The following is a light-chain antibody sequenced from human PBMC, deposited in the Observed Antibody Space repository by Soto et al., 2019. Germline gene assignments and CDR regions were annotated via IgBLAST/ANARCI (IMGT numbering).Light chain of an antibody. J-gene: IGKJ1*01. CDR2: DAS. CDR1: QSVSSGY. CDR3: QQYGSSPRT. Sequence: DIVLTQSPGTLYLSPGDRAALSCRASQSVSSGYLAWYQQRPGQAPRLLIYDASNRATGIPARFSGSGSGTDFTLTISSLEPEDFAVYYCQQYGSSPRTFGQGTKVDIK. V-gene: IGKV3-20*01.